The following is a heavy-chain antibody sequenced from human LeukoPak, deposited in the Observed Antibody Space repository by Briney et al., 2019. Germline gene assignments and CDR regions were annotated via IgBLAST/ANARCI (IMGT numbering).Heavy chain of an antibody. J-gene: IGHJ5*02. CDR3: ARVVVAQWFGERQGWFDP. D-gene: IGHD3-10*01. CDR1: GYTFTSYY. V-gene: IGHV1-46*01. CDR2: INPSGGST. Sequence: ASVKVSCKASGYTFTSYYKHWVRQAPGQGLEWMGIINPSGGSTSYAQKFQGRVTMTRDTSTSTVYMELSSLRSEDTAVYYCARVVVAQWFGERQGWFDPWGQGTLVTVSS.